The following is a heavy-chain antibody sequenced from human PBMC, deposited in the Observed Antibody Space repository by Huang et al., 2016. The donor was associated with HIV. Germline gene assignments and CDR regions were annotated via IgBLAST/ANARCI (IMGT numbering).Heavy chain of an antibody. Sequence: QVQLVQSGSELRKPGASVTVSCKASGYTFTTYSLIWVRQAPGQGLEWMGWMNTKTGKPTYAQGFTGRFVFSLDTTVSTAYLQISSLKTDDTAKYFCARYRLTGTFLDSWGQGTQVTVSS. J-gene: IGHJ4*02. CDR3: ARYRLTGTFLDS. CDR1: GYTFTTYS. CDR2: MNTKTGKP. V-gene: IGHV7-4-1*02. D-gene: IGHD3-9*01.